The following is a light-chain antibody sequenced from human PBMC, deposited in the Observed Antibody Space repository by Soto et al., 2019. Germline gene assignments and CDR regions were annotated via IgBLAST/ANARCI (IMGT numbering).Light chain of an antibody. CDR3: SSYARVDSTLAL. J-gene: IGLJ2*01. CDR2: NVN. Sequence: QSALTQPASVSGSPGQSITISCTGTTSDVGGYDYVSWYQLHPGKAPKLLIFNVNKRPSGVSHRFSGSKSGSTASLTISGLQIEEEADYYSSSYARVDSTLALFGGGTKLT. CDR1: TSDVGGYDY. V-gene: IGLV2-14*03.